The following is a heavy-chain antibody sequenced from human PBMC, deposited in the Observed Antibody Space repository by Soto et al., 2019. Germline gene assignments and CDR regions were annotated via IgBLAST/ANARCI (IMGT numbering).Heavy chain of an antibody. V-gene: IGHV2-70*01. CDR2: IDWDDDK. Sequence: SGPTLVNPTQTLTLTCTFSGFSLSTSGMCVSWIRQPPGKALEWLALIDWDDDKYYSTSLKTRLTISKDTSKNQVVLTMTNMDPVDTATYYCARIRLGYYDSSGYADWGQGTLVTVSS. CDR3: ARIRLGYYDSSGYAD. J-gene: IGHJ4*02. CDR1: GFSLSTSGMC. D-gene: IGHD3-22*01.